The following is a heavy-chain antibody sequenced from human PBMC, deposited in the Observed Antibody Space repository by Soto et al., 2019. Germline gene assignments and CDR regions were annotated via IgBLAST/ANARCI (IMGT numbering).Heavy chain of an antibody. V-gene: IGHV3-72*01. CDR3: TLSGRGY. Sequence: GGSLRLSCSASGFTFSDHYMDWVRQAPGKGLEWVGRSRNKANTYTTEYAASVKNRFTISRDDTKKSPYPQMTSLKGEEAAVYYCTLSGRGYRGQGARVTAPQ. CDR2: SRNKANTYTT. CDR1: GFTFSDHY. J-gene: IGHJ4*02. D-gene: IGHD2-15*01.